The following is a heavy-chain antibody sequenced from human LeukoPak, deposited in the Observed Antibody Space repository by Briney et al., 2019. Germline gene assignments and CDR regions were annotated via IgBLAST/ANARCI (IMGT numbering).Heavy chain of an antibody. V-gene: IGHV3-13*01. Sequence: GGSLRLSCAASGFTFIDYDMHWVRQVIGKGLEWVSAIGIRGDTHYSGSVKGRFTISRENAESSLYLQMNSLRAEDTAIYYCARGGIQVSGIDEFDYWGQGALVTVSS. J-gene: IGHJ4*02. CDR3: ARGGIQVSGIDEFDY. D-gene: IGHD6-19*01. CDR1: GFTFIDYD. CDR2: IGIRGDT.